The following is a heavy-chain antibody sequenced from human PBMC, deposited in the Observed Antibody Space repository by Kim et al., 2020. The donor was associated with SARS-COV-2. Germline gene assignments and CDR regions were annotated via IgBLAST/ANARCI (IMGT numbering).Heavy chain of an antibody. V-gene: IGHV3-30*09. D-gene: IGHD1-1*01. CDR3: ARGPDDLPGTDL. J-gene: IGHJ5*02. Sequence: SSADAVQGRFAVSRNNSNNTFHLQMSSLRPEDTAVYYCARGPDDLPGTDLWGQGTLVTVSS.